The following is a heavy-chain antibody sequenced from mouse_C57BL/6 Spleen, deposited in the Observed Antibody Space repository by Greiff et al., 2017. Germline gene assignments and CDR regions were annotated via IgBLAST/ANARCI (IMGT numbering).Heavy chain of an antibody. V-gene: IGHV1-72*01. Sequence: VQLQQPGAELVKPGASVKLSCKASGYTFTSYWMHWVKQRPGRGLEWIGRIDPNSGGTKYNEKFKSKATMTVVKPSSTAYMQRSSLTSEDSAVYYCANYDYDGDYFDYWGQGTTLTVSS. CDR2: IDPNSGGT. CDR3: ANYDYDGDYFDY. J-gene: IGHJ2*01. CDR1: GYTFTSYW. D-gene: IGHD2-4*01.